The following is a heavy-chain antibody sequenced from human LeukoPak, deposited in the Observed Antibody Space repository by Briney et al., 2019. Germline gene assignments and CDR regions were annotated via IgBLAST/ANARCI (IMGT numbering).Heavy chain of an antibody. CDR3: ARDRSPAAISHFDY. D-gene: IGHD2-2*01. CDR2: ISACNGNT. J-gene: IGHJ4*02. Sequence: ASVKVSCKASGYTFTSYGISWVRQAPGQGLEWMGWISACNGNTNYAQKLQGRVTMTTDTSTSTAYMELRSLRSDDTAVYYCARDRSPAAISHFDYWGQGTLVTVSS. V-gene: IGHV1-18*01. CDR1: GYTFTSYG.